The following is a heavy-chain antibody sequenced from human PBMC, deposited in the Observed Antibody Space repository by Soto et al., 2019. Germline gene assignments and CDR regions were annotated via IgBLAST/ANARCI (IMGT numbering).Heavy chain of an antibody. CDR2: IYAAGGSK. J-gene: IGHJ4*02. V-gene: IGHV3-23*01. CDR1: SIYN. CDR3: AKDLFCFHGDEGIDY. D-gene: IGHD3-3*01. Sequence: SIYNMIWFRQAPGRGLEWVSTIYAAGGSKYYAGSVKGRFTVSRDNSRDTLFLQMDSLRVEDTAIYFCAKDLFCFHGDEGIDYWGQGTLV.